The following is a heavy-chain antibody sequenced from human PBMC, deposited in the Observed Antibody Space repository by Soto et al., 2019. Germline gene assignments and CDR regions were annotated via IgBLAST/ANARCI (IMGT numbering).Heavy chain of an antibody. V-gene: IGHV5-51*01. D-gene: IGHD6-6*01. CDR2: IYPGDSDT. CDR1: GYSFTSYW. CDR3: ARNRLVGQQLGLSGGYYYGMDV. Sequence: PGESLKISCKGSGYSFTSYWIGWVRQMPGKGLEWMGIIYPGDSDTRYSPSFQGQVTISADKSISTAYLQWSSLKASDTAMYYCARNRLVGQQLGLSGGYYYGMDVWGQGTTVTVSS. J-gene: IGHJ6*02.